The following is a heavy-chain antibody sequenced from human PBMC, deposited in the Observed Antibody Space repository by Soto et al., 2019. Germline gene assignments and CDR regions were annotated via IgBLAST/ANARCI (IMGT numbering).Heavy chain of an antibody. Sequence: PGESLKISCKASGHNFDNSWIGWVRQISGKGLEWMGISYPDKSQTLYSPSFQGQVTISADKSISTAYLQWSSLKASDTAMYYCARQAQEYYGSGPCDYWGQGTLVTVSS. V-gene: IGHV5-51*01. CDR3: ARQAQEYYGSGPCDY. CDR2: SYPDKSQT. CDR1: GHNFDNSW. J-gene: IGHJ4*02. D-gene: IGHD3-10*01.